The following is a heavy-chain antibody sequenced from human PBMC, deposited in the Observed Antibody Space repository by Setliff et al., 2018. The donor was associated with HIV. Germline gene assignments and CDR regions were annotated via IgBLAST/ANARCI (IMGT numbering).Heavy chain of an antibody. CDR1: GGSIRSDGYS. D-gene: IGHD3-22*01. J-gene: IGHJ5*02. CDR3: ARVGYNDDSGYPYNWFDP. CDR2: AHYSGSN. Sequence: SETLSLTCAVSGGSIRSDGYSWSWIRQPPGRGLEWLGHAHYSGSNKNNPSLRSRISMAMDTSKNQVSLKLSSVTAADTAVYYCARVGYNDDSGYPYNWFDPWGQGTLVTVSS. V-gene: IGHV4-61*08.